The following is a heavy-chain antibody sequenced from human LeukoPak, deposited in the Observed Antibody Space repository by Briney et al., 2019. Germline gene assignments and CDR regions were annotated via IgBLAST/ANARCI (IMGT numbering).Heavy chain of an antibody. CDR2: ISATGGTT. V-gene: IGHV3-23*01. D-gene: IGHD2-15*01. CDR1: GFTFSSYG. Sequence: WGSLRLSCAASGFTFSSYGMSWVRQAPGKGLEWVSAISATGGTTYYADPVKGRFTISRDNSKNPMYLQMNSLRAEDTAIYYCAKNGDRGAYCSGGSCYPYYYYYIDVWGKGTTVTISS. CDR3: AKNGDRGAYCSGGSCYPYYYYYIDV. J-gene: IGHJ6*03.